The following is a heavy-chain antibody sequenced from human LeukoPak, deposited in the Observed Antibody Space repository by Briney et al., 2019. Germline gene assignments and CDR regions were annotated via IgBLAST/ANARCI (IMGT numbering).Heavy chain of an antibody. CDR2: ISYDGSNK. Sequence: PGGSLRLSCAASGFTFSSYAMSWVRQAPGKGLEWVAVISYDGSNKYYADSVKGRFTISRDNSKNTLYLQMNSLRAEDTAVYYCAKGGRIAARHIDYWGQGTLVTVSS. CDR3: AKGGRIAARHIDY. CDR1: GFTFSSYA. J-gene: IGHJ4*02. D-gene: IGHD6-6*01. V-gene: IGHV3-30*18.